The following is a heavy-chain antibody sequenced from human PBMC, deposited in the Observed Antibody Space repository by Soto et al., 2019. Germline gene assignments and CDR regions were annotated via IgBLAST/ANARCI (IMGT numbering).Heavy chain of an antibody. Sequence: QVQLVQSGAEMKKPGSSVKVSCQSSGGTFNTYAMNWVRQAPGQGPEWMGDISPMFGAANYAPKSQSKFPITAADSTGTSYMPLSSLTSEDTALYLCASEVQFHTPAFVYWGQGALVT. CDR3: ASEVQFHTPAFVY. J-gene: IGHJ4*02. CDR2: ISPMFGAA. CDR1: GGTFNTYA. V-gene: IGHV1-69*19.